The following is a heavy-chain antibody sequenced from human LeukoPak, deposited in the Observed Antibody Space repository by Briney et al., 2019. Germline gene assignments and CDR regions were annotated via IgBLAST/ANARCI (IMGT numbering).Heavy chain of an antibody. CDR2: IYYSGST. V-gene: IGHV4-30-4*01. Sequence: SETLSLTCTVSVGSISSGDYYWSWIRQPPGKGLEWIGYIYYSGSTYYNPSLKSRVTISVDTSKNQFSLKLSSVTAADTAVYYCANQNKGFLGVHYYYYGMDVWGQGTTVTVSS. CDR1: VGSISSGDYY. CDR3: ANQNKGFLGVHYYYYGMDV. J-gene: IGHJ6*02. D-gene: IGHD3-3*01.